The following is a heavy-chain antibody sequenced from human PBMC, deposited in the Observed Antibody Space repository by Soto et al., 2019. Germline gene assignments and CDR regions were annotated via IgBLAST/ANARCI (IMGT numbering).Heavy chain of an antibody. CDR2: VYYTGST. CDR3: ARSVAVPGAHIDY. J-gene: IGHJ4*02. CDR1: GGSISGSY. Sequence: QVQLQESGPGLVKPSETLSLTCSVSGGSISGSYWSWIRQSPGKGLEWLGYVYYTGSTNYSPSLSSRVSISVDTSKNEFSLRLSSVTAADTAVYFCARSVAVPGAHIDYGGQGTQVTVSS. V-gene: IGHV4-59*01. D-gene: IGHD6-19*01.